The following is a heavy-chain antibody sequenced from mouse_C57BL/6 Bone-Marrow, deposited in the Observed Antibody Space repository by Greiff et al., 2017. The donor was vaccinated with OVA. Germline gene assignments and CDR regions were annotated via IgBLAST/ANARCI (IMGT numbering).Heavy chain of an antibody. Sequence: VQLQQSGPELVKPGASVKISCKASGYAFSSSWLNWVKQRPEKGLEWIGRIYPGDGDTNYNGKFKGKATLPADKSASTAYMQLSSLTSEDSAVYCGARSVTTVVDDYWGQGTTLTVSS. D-gene: IGHD1-1*01. CDR3: ARSVTTVVDDY. CDR2: IYPGDGDT. CDR1: GYAFSSSW. V-gene: IGHV1-82*01. J-gene: IGHJ2*01.